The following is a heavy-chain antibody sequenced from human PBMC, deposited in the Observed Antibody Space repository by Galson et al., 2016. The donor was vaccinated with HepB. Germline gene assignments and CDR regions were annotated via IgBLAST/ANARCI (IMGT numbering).Heavy chain of an antibody. D-gene: IGHD5-18*01. CDR2: IWNDGKNN. J-gene: IGHJ4*02. CDR1: GFTFNTYA. CDR3: GAFRGDSSGYGEY. V-gene: IGHV3-33*08. Sequence: SLRLSCAASGFTFNTYAMNWVRQAPGKGLEWVAVIWNDGKNNQYADSVKGRFTISRDNSRDTLFLLMTSLRAEDTAVYYCGAFRGDSSGYGEYWSQGTLVTVSS.